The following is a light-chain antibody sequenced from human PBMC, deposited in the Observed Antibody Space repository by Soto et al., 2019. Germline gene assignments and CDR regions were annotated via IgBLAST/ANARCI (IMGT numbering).Light chain of an antibody. Sequence: GARVTITCRARQSISNFVNWYQQKPGKAPKLLIHTTSSLQSGVPSRFSASGTGTDFTLTISSLQPEDFATYYCQQSYSTPQTFGGGTKVEI. CDR3: QQSYSTPQT. J-gene: IGKJ4*01. CDR2: TTS. CDR1: QSISNF. V-gene: IGKV1-39*01.